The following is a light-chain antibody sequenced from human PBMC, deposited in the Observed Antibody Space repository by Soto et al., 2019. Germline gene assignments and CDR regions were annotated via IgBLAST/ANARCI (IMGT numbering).Light chain of an antibody. J-gene: IGLJ2*01. Sequence: QSVLTQPASGSGSPGQSITISCTGTSSDVGGYNYVSWYQQHPGKAPKLMISDVSNRPSGVSNRFSGSKSGNTASLTISGLQAEDEADYYCSSYTSSSTLEGVVFGGGTKLTVL. CDR3: SSYTSSSTLEGVV. CDR2: DVS. V-gene: IGLV2-14*01. CDR1: SSDVGGYNY.